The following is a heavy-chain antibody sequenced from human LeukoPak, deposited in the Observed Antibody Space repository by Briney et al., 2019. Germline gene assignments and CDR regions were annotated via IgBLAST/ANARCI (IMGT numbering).Heavy chain of an antibody. CDR2: INHSGST. D-gene: IGHD2-15*01. Sequence: SETLSLTCTVSGGSISGYYWSWIRQPPGKGLEWIGEINHSGSTNYNPSLKSRVTISVDTSKNQFSLKLSSVTAADTAVYYCARGGRCSKSNGRRCGLDYWGQGTLVTVSS. V-gene: IGHV4-34*01. CDR3: ARGGRCSKSNGRRCGLDY. CDR1: GGSISGYY. J-gene: IGHJ4*02.